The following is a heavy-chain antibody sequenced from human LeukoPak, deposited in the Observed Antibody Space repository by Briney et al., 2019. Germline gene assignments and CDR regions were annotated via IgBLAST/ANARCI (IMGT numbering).Heavy chain of an antibody. CDR2: ISGSGGNT. V-gene: IGHV3-23*01. J-gene: IGHJ4*02. CDR3: AKGQRALMVPFDY. CDR1: GFTFSSFA. D-gene: IGHD2-8*01. Sequence: PGGSLRLSCAASGFTFSSFAMTWVRQAPEKGLEWVSTISGSGGNTYYADSVKGRFTISRDNSKNTLYLQMNSLRAEDTAVYYCAKGQRALMVPFDYWGQGTLVTVSS.